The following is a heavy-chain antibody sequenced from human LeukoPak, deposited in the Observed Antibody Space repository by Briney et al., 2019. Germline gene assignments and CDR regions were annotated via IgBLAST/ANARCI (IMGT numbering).Heavy chain of an antibody. J-gene: IGHJ4*02. D-gene: IGHD6-13*01. CDR2: IYYSGST. V-gene: IGHV4-59*01. CDR1: GGSISSYY. CDR3: ARHEWQQLVKFDY. Sequence: SETLSLTCTVSGGSISSYYWSWIRQPPGKGLEWIGYIYYSGSTNYNPSLKSRVTISVDTSKNQFSLKLRSVTAADTAVYYCARHEWQQLVKFDYWGQGALVTVSS.